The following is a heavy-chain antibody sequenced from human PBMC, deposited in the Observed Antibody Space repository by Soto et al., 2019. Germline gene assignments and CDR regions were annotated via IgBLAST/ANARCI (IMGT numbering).Heavy chain of an antibody. Sequence: PGGSLRLSCAASGFTFSSYSMNWVRQAPGKGLEWVSSISSSSSYIYYADSVKGRFTISRDNAKNSLYLQMNSLRAEDTAVYYCARNWQPKSYYYDSSGSDAFDIWGQGTMVTVSS. CDR3: ARNWQPKSYYYDSSGSDAFDI. V-gene: IGHV3-21*01. CDR2: ISSSSSYI. CDR1: GFTFSSYS. D-gene: IGHD3-22*01. J-gene: IGHJ3*02.